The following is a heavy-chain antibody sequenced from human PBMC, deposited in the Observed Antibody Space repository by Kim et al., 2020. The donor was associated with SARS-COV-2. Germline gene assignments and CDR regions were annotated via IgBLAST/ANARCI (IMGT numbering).Heavy chain of an antibody. CDR3: ARDCSSIWCSAYFDH. CDR2: INPKSGGT. D-gene: IGHD2-2*01. J-gene: IGHJ4*02. Sequence: ASVKVSCKSSGYTFSGYYLHWVRQAPGQGLEWMGWINPKSGGTNYAQKFQGRVTMTRDTSISTAYMELSSLRSDDTAVYYCARDCSSIWCSAYFDHWGQG. CDR1: GYTFSGYY. V-gene: IGHV1-2*02.